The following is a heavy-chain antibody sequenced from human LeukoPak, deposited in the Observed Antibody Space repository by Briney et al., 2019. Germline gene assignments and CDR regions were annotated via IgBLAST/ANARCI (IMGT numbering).Heavy chain of an antibody. J-gene: IGHJ6*03. CDR3: ARGMSGYDYVFYMDV. D-gene: IGHD5-12*01. Sequence: ASVKVSCKASGYTFTSYGISWVRQAPGQGLEWMGWISAYNGNTNYAQKLQGRVTMTTDTSTSTAYMELRSLRSDDTAVYYCARGMSGYDYVFYMDVWGKGTTVTVSS. CDR2: ISAYNGNT. CDR1: GYTFTSYG. V-gene: IGHV1-18*01.